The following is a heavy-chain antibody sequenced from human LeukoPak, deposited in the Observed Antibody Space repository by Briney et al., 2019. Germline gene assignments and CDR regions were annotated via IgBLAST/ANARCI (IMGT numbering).Heavy chain of an antibody. Sequence: GGSLRLSCAASGFTFSSYGMHWVRQAPGKGLEWVAVIWYDGSNKYYADSVKGRFTISRDNSKSTLYLQMNSLRAEDTAVYYCAKPSRFWSGYSYPTVDFDYWGQGTLVTVSS. CDR3: AKPSRFWSGYSYPTVDFDY. CDR2: IWYDGSNK. J-gene: IGHJ4*02. V-gene: IGHV3-33*06. CDR1: GFTFSSYG. D-gene: IGHD3-3*01.